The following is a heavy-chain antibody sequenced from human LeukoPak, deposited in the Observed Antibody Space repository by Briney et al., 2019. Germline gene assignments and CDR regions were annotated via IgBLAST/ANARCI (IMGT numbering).Heavy chain of an antibody. V-gene: IGHV5-51*01. CDR3: AGSLGITMTNPPTPWDV. CDR2: IYPGDSDT. D-gene: IGHD3-22*01. Sequence: GESLKISCKGSGYSFTSYWIGWVRQMPGKGLERMGIIYPGDSDTRYSPSFQGQVTISADKSISTAYLQWSSLKASDTAMYYCAGSLGITMTNPPTPWDVWGQGTTVTVSS. J-gene: IGHJ6*02. CDR1: GYSFTSYW.